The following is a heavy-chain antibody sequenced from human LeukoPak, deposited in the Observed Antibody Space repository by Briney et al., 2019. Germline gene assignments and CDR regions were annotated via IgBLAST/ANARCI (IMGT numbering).Heavy chain of an antibody. V-gene: IGHV3-30*02. CDR2: IRYDGSNK. CDR1: GFTFSSYG. D-gene: IGHD1-26*01. CDR3: AKAAPSGSYSVYAFDI. Sequence: GGSLRLSCAASGFTFSSYGMHWVRQAPGKGLEWVAFIRYDGSNKYYADSVKGRFTISRDNSKNTLCLQMNSLRAEDTAVYYCAKAAPSGSYSVYAFDIWGQGTMVTVSS. J-gene: IGHJ3*02.